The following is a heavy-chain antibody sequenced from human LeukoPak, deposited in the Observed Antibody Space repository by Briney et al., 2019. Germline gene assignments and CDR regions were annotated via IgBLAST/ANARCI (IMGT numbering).Heavy chain of an antibody. CDR2: ISYDGSNK. V-gene: IGHV3-30*03. CDR1: GFTFSSYG. J-gene: IGHJ4*02. Sequence: GGSLRLSCAASGFTFSSYGMHWVRQAPGKGLEWVAVISYDGSNKYYADSVEGRFTISRDNSKNTLYLQMNSLRAEDTAVYYCAREIAVAELYYFDYWGQGTLVTVSS. D-gene: IGHD6-19*01. CDR3: AREIAVAELYYFDY.